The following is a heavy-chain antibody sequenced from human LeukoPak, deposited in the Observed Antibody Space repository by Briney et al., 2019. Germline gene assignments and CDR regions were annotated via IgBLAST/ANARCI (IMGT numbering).Heavy chain of an antibody. Sequence: PSQTLSLTCAVSGGSISSGGYSWSWIRQPPGKGLEWIGYIYHSGSTYYNPSLKSRVTISVDRSKNQFSLKLSSVTAADTAVYYCARGPEGYEYAFDIWGQGTMVTVSS. V-gene: IGHV4-30-2*01. CDR1: GGSISSGGYS. CDR3: ARGPEGYEYAFDI. CDR2: IYHSGST. D-gene: IGHD5-12*01. J-gene: IGHJ3*02.